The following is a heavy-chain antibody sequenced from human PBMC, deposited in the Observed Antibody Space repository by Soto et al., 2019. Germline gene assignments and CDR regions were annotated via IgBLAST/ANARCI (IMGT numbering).Heavy chain of an antibody. Sequence: ASVKVSCKASGYTFTGYYMHWVRQAPGQGLEWMGWINPNSGGTNYAQKFQGWVTMTRDTSISTAYMELSRLRSDDTAVYYCARDRGRSCYDKVGLNYYYYYMDVWGKGTTVTVSS. CDR3: ARDRGRSCYDKVGLNYYYYYMDV. J-gene: IGHJ6*03. CDR2: INPNSGGT. CDR1: GYTFTGYY. V-gene: IGHV1-2*04. D-gene: IGHD2-15*01.